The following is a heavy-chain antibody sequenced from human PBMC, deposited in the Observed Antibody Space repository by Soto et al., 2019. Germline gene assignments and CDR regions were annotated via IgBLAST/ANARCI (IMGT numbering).Heavy chain of an antibody. J-gene: IGHJ4*02. Sequence: PGGSLRLSCAASGFTFSSYNMNWVRQAPGKGLEWVSYISSSSSTIYYADSVKGRFTISRDNAKNSLYLQMNSLRAEDTAVYYCARERSATVTVIDYWGQGTLVTVSS. V-gene: IGHV3-48*01. CDR1: GFTFSSYN. CDR2: ISSSSSTI. D-gene: IGHD4-17*01. CDR3: ARERSATVTVIDY.